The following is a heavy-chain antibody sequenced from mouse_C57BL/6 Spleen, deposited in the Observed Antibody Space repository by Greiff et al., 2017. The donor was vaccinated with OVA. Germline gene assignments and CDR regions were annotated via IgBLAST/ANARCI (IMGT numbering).Heavy chain of an antibody. CDR3: ARYRYDYDMVDY. CDR2: INPSSGYT. D-gene: IGHD2-4*01. J-gene: IGHJ2*01. Sequence: QVQLQQSGAELAKPGASVKLSCKASGYTFTSYWMHWVKQRPGQGLEWIGYINPSSGYTKYNQKFKDKAILTADKSSSTAYMQLSSLTCEDSAVYYCARYRYDYDMVDYWGQGTTLTVSS. V-gene: IGHV1-7*01. CDR1: GYTFTSYW.